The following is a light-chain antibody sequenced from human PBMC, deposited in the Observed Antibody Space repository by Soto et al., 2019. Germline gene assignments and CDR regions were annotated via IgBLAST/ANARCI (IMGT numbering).Light chain of an antibody. V-gene: IGLV2-11*01. CDR2: DVS. Sequence: QSAVTQAASVSGSPGQSVTISCTGSSSDIGGYNSVSWYQQPPGKAPKLLIYDVSKRPSGVPDGFSGSKSGNTASLTISGLPAEDAADYYCCSYAGSYTYVFGTGTKVTVL. J-gene: IGLJ1*01. CDR1: SSDIGGYNS. CDR3: CSYAGSYTYV.